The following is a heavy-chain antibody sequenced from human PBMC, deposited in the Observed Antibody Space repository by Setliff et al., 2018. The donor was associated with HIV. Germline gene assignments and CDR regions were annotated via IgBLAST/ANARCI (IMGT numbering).Heavy chain of an antibody. CDR1: GGSISSGSYS. CDR3: ARGERDYGQQDAFDI. V-gene: IGHV4-61*02. CDR2: SYTSGST. D-gene: IGHD4-17*01. J-gene: IGHJ3*02. Sequence: SETLSLTCTVSGGSISSGSYSWSWIRQPAGKGLEWIGRSYTSGSTNYNPSLKSRVTISVDTSKNQFSLKLSSVTAADTAVYYCARGERDYGQQDAFDIWGQGTMVTVSS.